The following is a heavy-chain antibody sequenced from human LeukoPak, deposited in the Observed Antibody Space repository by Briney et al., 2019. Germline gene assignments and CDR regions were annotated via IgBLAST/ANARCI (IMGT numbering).Heavy chain of an antibody. Sequence: GGSLRLSCAASGFTFSSYAMSWVRQASGKGLEWVGRIRSKANSYATAYAASVKGRFTISRDDSKNTAYLQMNSLKTEDTAVYYCMGAATFDYWGQGTPVTVSS. CDR2: IRSKANSYAT. CDR3: MGAATFDY. J-gene: IGHJ4*02. V-gene: IGHV3-73*01. CDR1: GFTFSSYA. D-gene: IGHD2-15*01.